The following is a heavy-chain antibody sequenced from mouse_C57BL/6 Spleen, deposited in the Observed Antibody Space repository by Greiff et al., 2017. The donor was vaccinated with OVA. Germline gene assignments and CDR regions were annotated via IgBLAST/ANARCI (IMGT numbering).Heavy chain of an antibody. D-gene: IGHD2-3*01. Sequence: QVQLKQPGAELVKPGASVKLSCKASGYTFTSYWMHWVKQRPGQGLEWIGMIHPNSGSTNYNEKFKSKATLTVDKSSSTAYMQLSSLTSEDSAVYYCASMVTTRYYYAMDYWGQGTSVTVSS. CDR2: IHPNSGST. CDR1: GYTFTSYW. CDR3: ASMVTTRYYYAMDY. J-gene: IGHJ4*01. V-gene: IGHV1-64*01.